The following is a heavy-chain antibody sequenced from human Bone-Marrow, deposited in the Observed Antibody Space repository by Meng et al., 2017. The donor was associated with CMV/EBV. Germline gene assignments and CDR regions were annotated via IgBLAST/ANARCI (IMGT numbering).Heavy chain of an antibody. CDR2: IGDSGRTL. CDR3: ARDPGWDYSNQPTHYYGMDV. D-gene: IGHD4-11*01. J-gene: IGHJ6*02. V-gene: IGHV3-11*04. Sequence: LSLTCTVSGGSISSSSYYWGWIRQPPGKGLEWIAYIGDSGRTLYYADSVKGRFTISSDNAENSLYLQMKSLRVEDTALYYCARDPGWDYSNQPTHYYGMDVWGQGTTVTVSS. CDR1: GGSISSSSYY.